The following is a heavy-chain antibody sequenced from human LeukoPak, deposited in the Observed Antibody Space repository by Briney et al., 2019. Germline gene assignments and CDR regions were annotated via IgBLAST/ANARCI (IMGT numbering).Heavy chain of an antibody. CDR1: GFTFSSYS. CDR2: ISSSSSYI. CDR3: ARVVGATNFDY. J-gene: IGHJ4*02. Sequence: PGGSLRLSCAASGFTFSSYSMNWVRQAPGKGLEWVSSISSSSSYIYYADSVKGRFTISRDKAKNSLYLQMNSLRAEDTAVYYCARVVGATNFDYWGQGTLVTVSS. D-gene: IGHD1-26*01. V-gene: IGHV3-21*01.